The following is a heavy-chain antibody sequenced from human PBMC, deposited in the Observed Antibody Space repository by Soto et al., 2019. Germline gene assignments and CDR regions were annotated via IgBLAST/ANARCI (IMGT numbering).Heavy chain of an antibody. V-gene: IGHV4-59*01. CDR1: GGCISSYY. CDR2: IYYSGST. J-gene: IGHJ3*02. CDR3: ARKTGYCSSTSCYYAFDI. Sequence: SETLSLTCTVSGGCISSYYWTWIRQPPGKGLEWIGYIYYSGSTNYNPSLKSRVTISVDTSKNQFSLKLSSVTAADTAVYYCARKTGYCSSTSCYYAFDIWGQGTMVTVSS. D-gene: IGHD2-2*01.